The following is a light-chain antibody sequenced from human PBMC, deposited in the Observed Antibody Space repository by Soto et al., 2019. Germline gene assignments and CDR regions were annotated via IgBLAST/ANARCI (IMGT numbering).Light chain of an antibody. V-gene: IGKV3-20*01. Sequence: EIVLTQSPGTLSLSPGERATLSCRASQSVSASFLAWYQQKPGQAPRLLIYGASSRATGIPDRFSGSGSGTDFTLTISRLEAEDAAVYYCQQRGTFGQGTKLEI. CDR2: GAS. J-gene: IGKJ2*02. CDR3: QQRGT. CDR1: QSVSASF.